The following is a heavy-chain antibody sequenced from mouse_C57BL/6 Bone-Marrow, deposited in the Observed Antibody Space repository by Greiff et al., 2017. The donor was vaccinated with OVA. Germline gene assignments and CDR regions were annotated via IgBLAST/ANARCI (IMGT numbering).Heavy chain of an antibody. Sequence: VQLQQPGAELVKPGASVKLSCKASGYTFTSYWMHWVKQRPGQGLEWIGMIHPNSGSTNYNEKFKSKATLTVDKSSSTAYMKLSSLTSEGSAFYYCARRSYSNCVWFAYWGQGTLVTVSA. CDR3: ARRSYSNCVWFAY. CDR1: GYTFTSYW. V-gene: IGHV1-64*01. CDR2: IHPNSGST. D-gene: IGHD2-5*01. J-gene: IGHJ3*01.